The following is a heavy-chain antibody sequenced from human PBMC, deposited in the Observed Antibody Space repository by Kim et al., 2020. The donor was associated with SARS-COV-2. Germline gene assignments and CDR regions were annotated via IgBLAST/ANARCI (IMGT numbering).Heavy chain of an antibody. J-gene: IGHJ3*02. CDR3: ARVGLGYCSGGSCYSAFDI. CDR1: GFTFSSYW. Sequence: GGSLRLSCAASGFTFSSYWMSWVRQAPGKGLEWVANIKQDGSEKYYVDSVKGRFTISRDNAKNSLYLQMNSLRAEDTAVYYCARVGLGYCSGGSCYSAFDIWGHGTMVTVSS. D-gene: IGHD2-15*01. V-gene: IGHV3-7*03. CDR2: IKQDGSEK.